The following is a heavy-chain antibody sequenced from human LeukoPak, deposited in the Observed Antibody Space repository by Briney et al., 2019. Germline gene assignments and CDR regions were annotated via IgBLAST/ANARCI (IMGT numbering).Heavy chain of an antibody. D-gene: IGHD1-26*01. J-gene: IGHJ6*03. Sequence: PWETLSPTCTVSGGSINSYYWSWIRQPPGKGLEWIGYIYYSGSTNYNPSLKSRVTISVDTSKNQFSLRLSSVTAADTAVYYCARDRVGDYYYMDVWGKGTTVTVSS. CDR1: GGSINSYY. V-gene: IGHV4-59*01. CDR2: IYYSGST. CDR3: ARDRVGDYYYMDV.